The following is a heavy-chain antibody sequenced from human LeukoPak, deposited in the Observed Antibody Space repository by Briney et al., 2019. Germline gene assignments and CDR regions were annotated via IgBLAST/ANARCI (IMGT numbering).Heavy chain of an antibody. Sequence: KSGGSLRLSCAASGFTFSSYSMNWVRQAPGKGLEWVSSISSSSSYIYYADSVKGRFTISGDNSKNSLYLQMNSLRAEDTAVYYCATSRYSGISWYLWGQGTLVTVSP. J-gene: IGHJ4*02. CDR1: GFTFSSYS. CDR2: ISSSSSYI. CDR3: ATSRYSGISWYL. D-gene: IGHD6-13*01. V-gene: IGHV3-21*01.